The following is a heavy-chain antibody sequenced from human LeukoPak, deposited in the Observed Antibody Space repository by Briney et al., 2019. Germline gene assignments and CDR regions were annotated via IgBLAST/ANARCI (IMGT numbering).Heavy chain of an antibody. Sequence: KPSETLSLTCTVSGGSVGSGRYYWSWIRQPPGKGLDWIGYIHYSGSTNYSPSLKSRITISVDTSKNQFSLKLSSVTAADTAVYYCARVPGGGTAANWGQGTMVTVSS. V-gene: IGHV4-61*01. D-gene: IGHD1-7*01. J-gene: IGHJ3*01. CDR1: GGSVGSGRYY. CDR2: IHYSGST. CDR3: ARVPGGGTAAN.